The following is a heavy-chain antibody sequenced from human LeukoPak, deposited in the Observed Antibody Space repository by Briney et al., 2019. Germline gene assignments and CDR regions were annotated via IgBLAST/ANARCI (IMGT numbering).Heavy chain of an antibody. J-gene: IGHJ4*02. Sequence: SETLSLTCAVYGGSFSGYYWSWIRQPPGKGLEWIGEINHSGSTNYNPSLKSRVTTSVDTSKNQFSLKLSSVTAADTAVYYCARGWSGAAAWNWGQGTLVTVSS. V-gene: IGHV4-34*01. CDR1: GGSFSGYY. D-gene: IGHD6-13*01. CDR3: ARGWSGAAAWN. CDR2: INHSGST.